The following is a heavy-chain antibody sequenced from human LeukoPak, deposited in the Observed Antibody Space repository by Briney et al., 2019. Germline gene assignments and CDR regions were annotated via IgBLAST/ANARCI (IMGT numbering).Heavy chain of an antibody. CDR2: IFGSGGSP. V-gene: IGHV3-23*01. CDR1: GFTFGSFA. Sequence: GGSLRLSCEASGFTFGSFAMYWVRQAPGMGLEWIAGIFGSGGSPHYADSVKGRFTISRDNFKSTVYLQINSLRAEDTAVYYCGKTTAGYSSGQKPAWPVDYWGQGTLVTVSS. CDR3: GKTTAGYSSGQKPAWPVDY. D-gene: IGHD5-18*01. J-gene: IGHJ4*02.